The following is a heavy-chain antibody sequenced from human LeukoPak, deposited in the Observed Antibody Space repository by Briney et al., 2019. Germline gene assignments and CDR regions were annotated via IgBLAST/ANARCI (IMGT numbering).Heavy chain of an antibody. Sequence: GASVKVSCKASGYTFTSYDINWVRQATGQGLEWMAWMNPNSGYTGYAQKFQGRVTMTRDTSISTAYMELNSLTSEDTAVYYCARGLYGLAAAGLWGQGTLVTVSS. CDR2: MNPNSGYT. J-gene: IGHJ4*02. V-gene: IGHV1-8*01. CDR3: ARGLYGLAAAGL. D-gene: IGHD6-13*01. CDR1: GYTFTSYD.